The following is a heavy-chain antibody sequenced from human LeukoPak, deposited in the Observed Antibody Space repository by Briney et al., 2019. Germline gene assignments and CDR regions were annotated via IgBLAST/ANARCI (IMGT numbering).Heavy chain of an antibody. Sequence: GGSLRLSCAASGFTFSTYSMNWVRQAPGKGLEWISYVSESSNSIYYADSVKGRFTISRDNSKNTLYLQMNSLRAEDTAVYYCARVSGGVGARNWFDPWGQGTLVTVSS. J-gene: IGHJ5*02. D-gene: IGHD1-26*01. V-gene: IGHV3-48*01. CDR2: VSESSNSI. CDR1: GFTFSTYS. CDR3: ARVSGGVGARNWFDP.